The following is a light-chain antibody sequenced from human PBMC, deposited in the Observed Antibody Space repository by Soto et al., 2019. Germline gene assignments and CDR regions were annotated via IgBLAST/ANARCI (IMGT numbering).Light chain of an antibody. CDR2: DVS. V-gene: IGLV2-14*01. CDR1: SSDVGGYNY. CDR3: SSYTSSSLLV. J-gene: IGLJ1*01. Sequence: QSVLTQPASVSGSPGQSITLSCTGTSSDVGGYNYVSWYQQHPGKAPKLMIHDVSNRPSGVSNRFSGSKSGNTASLTISGLQAEDDADYCSSSYTSSSLLVFGTGTKVTVL.